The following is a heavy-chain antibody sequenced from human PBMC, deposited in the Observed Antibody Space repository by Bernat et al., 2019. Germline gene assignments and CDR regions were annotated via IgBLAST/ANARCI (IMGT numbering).Heavy chain of an antibody. CDR1: GGSISSGDYY. Sequence: QVQLQESGPGLVKASQTLSLICSVSGGSISSGDYYWSWIRQPPGKGLEWIGYIYYSGSTYYNPSLKSRVTISVDTSKNQFSLKLSSVTAADTAVYYCARDRDYGDYWSFFDYWGQGTLVTVSS. CDR3: ARDRDYGDYWSFFDY. V-gene: IGHV4-30-4*01. J-gene: IGHJ4*02. CDR2: IYYSGST. D-gene: IGHD4-17*01.